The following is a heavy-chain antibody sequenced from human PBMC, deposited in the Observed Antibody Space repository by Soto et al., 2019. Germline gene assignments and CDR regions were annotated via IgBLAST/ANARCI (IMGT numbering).Heavy chain of an antibody. D-gene: IGHD5-12*01. CDR3: ARESGGATATIDYYYFYMDV. J-gene: IGHJ6*03. CDR1: GYRFSDYY. CDR2: MNPNSGDT. V-gene: IGHV1-2*02. Sequence: ASVKVSCKASGYRFSDYYLHWVRQAPGQGPEWMGWMNPNSGDTKYAQKFKGRVTMTRDTSVRTAFMELNWLKSDDTAVYYCARESGGATATIDYYYFYMDVWGIATTVTVS.